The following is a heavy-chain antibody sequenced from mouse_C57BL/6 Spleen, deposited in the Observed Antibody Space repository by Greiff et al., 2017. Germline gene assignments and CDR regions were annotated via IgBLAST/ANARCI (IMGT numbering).Heavy chain of an antibody. V-gene: IGHV1-19*01. CDR1: GYTFTDYY. Sequence: VQLQQSGPVLVKPGASVKMSCKASGYTFTDYYMNWVKQSPGKSLEWIGVINPYNGGTSYNQKFKGKATLTVDKSSSTAYMELNSLTSEDSAVYYCARSIYDGYQYDFDYWGQGTTLTVSS. CDR3: ARSIYDGYQYDFDY. D-gene: IGHD2-3*01. CDR2: INPYNGGT. J-gene: IGHJ2*01.